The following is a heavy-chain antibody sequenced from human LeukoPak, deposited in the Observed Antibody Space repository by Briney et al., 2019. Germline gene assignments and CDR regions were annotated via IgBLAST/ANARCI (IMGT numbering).Heavy chain of an antibody. CDR1: GFTFSSYA. D-gene: IGHD3-16*01. J-gene: IGHJ4*02. CDR3: AKEARPGLNDY. V-gene: IGHV3-23*01. Sequence: GGSLRLSCAASGFTFSSYAMTWVRQAPGKGLEWVSGLSGSGGSTYYADSVKGRFTISRDNSKNTVYLQMNSLRADDAAVYYCAKEARPGLNDYRGQGTLVTVSS. CDR2: LSGSGGST.